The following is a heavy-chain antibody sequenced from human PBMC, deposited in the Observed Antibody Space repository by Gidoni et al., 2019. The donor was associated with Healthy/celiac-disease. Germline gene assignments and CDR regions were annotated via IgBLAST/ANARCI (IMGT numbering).Heavy chain of an antibody. J-gene: IGHJ3*02. CDR1: GYTFTGYY. CDR3: ARDSGSGYDAFDI. V-gene: IGHV1-2*06. Sequence: QVQLVQSGAEVKKPGASVKVSCTASGYTFTGYYMHWVRQAPGQGLEWRGRINPNSGGTNYAQKFQGRVTMTRDTAISTAYMELSRLRSDETAVYYCARDSGSGYDAFDIWGQGTMVTVTS. D-gene: IGHD3-22*01. CDR2: INPNSGGT.